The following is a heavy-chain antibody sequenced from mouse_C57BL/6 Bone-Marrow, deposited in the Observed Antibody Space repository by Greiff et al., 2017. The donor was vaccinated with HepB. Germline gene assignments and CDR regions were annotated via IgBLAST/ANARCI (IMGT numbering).Heavy chain of an antibody. J-gene: IGHJ1*03. CDR2: INYDGSST. CDR3: ARDRYGYYSYWYFDV. CDR1: GFTFSDYY. Sequence: EVKVVESEGGLVQPGSSMKLSCTASGFTFSDYYMAWVRQVPEKGLEWVANINYDGSSTYYLDSLKSRFIISRDNAKNILYLQMSSLKSEDTATYYCARDRYGYYSYWYFDVWGTGTTVTVSS. D-gene: IGHD2-3*01. V-gene: IGHV5-16*01.